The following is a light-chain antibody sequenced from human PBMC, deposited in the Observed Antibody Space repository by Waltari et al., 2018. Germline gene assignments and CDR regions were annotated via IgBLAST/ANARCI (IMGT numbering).Light chain of an antibody. V-gene: IGLV5-45*03. Sequence: QAVLPQPSSLSASPGASASLTCPLRSGINVGSYRTYWYQQTPGSPPQYLLRYKSDSDNHQDSRVPRRFSGSKDASANAGILLISGLQSEDEADYYCMIWHNNAVVFGGGTTLTVL. CDR1: SGINVGSYR. CDR2: YKSDSDN. J-gene: IGLJ2*01. CDR3: MIWHNNAVV.